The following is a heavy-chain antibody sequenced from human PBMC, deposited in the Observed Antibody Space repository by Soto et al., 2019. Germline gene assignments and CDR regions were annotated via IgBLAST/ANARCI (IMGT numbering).Heavy chain of an antibody. V-gene: IGHV1-18*04. D-gene: IGHD1-1*01. CDR3: ARAELERGEVGCFGMDV. CDR2: VSSYNSNNGDT. J-gene: IGHJ6*02. CDR1: GYTFSNYA. Sequence: ASVKVSCKTSGYTFSNYAISWVRQAPGQGLEWMGWVSSYNSNNGDTKSAQMLQGRVTMTIDTSATTAYMELRSLRSDDTAVYYCARAELERGEVGCFGMDVWGQGTTVTVSS.